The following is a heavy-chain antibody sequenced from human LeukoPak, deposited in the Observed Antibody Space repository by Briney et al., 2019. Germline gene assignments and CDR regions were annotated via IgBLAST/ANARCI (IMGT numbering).Heavy chain of an antibody. J-gene: IGHJ4*02. D-gene: IGHD3-16*02. V-gene: IGHV3-30*18. CDR1: GFTFSSYG. Sequence: GGSLRPSCAASGFTFSSYGMHWVRQAPGKGLEWVAVISYDGSNKYYADSVKGRFTISRDNSKNTLYLQMNSLRAEDTAVYYCAKHYDYVWGSYPQGEGYFDYWGQGTLVTVSS. CDR3: AKHYDYVWGSYPQGEGYFDY. CDR2: ISYDGSNK.